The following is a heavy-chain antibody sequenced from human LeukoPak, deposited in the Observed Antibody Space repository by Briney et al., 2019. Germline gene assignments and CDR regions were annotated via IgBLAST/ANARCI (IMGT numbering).Heavy chain of an antibody. CDR1: GFTFSNYW. CDR3: AKEIVVVVAATRWFDP. D-gene: IGHD2-15*01. J-gene: IGHJ5*02. V-gene: IGHV3-23*01. CDR2: ISGSGGST. Sequence: GGSLRLSCAASGFTFSNYWMSWVRQAPGKGLEWVSAISGSGGSTYYADSVKGRFTISRDNSKNTLYLQMNSLRAEDTAVYYCAKEIVVVVAATRWFDPWGQGTLVTVSS.